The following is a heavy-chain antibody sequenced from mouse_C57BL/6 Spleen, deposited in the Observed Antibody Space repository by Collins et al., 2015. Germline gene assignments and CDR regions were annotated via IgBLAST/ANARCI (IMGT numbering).Heavy chain of an antibody. V-gene: IGHV1-80*01. CDR3: ARGAY. CDR2: IYPGDGDT. Sequence: QRPGKGLEWIGQIYPGDGDTNYNGKFKDKATLTADKSSSTAYMQLSSLTSEDSAVYFCARGAYWGQGTLVTVSA. J-gene: IGHJ3*01.